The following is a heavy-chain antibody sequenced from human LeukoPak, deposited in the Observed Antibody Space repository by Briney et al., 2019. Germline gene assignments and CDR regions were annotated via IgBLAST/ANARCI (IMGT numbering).Heavy chain of an antibody. V-gene: IGHV1-18*01. CDR3: ARAAKRITIFGVPTGNWFDP. CDR2: VSAYNGNT. CDR1: GYTFTSYG. Sequence: ASVKVPCKASGYTFTSYGISWVRQAPGQGLEWMGWVSAYNGNTNYAQKLQGRVTMTTDTSTSTAYMELRSLRSDDTAVYYCARAAKRITIFGVPTGNWFDPWGQGTLVTVSS. J-gene: IGHJ5*02. D-gene: IGHD3-3*01.